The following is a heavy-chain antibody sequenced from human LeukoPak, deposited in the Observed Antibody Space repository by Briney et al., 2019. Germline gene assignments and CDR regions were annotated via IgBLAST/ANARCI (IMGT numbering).Heavy chain of an antibody. CDR3: ARGSSGWFNYYYYMDG. Sequence: ASVKLSCNASGYTFTSYDINWVRQATGQGLEWMGWMNPNSGNTGYAQKFQGRVTMTRHTSISTAYMELSSLRSEDTAVYYCARGSSGWFNYYYYMDGWGKGTTVTVSS. J-gene: IGHJ6*03. CDR2: MNPNSGNT. D-gene: IGHD6-19*01. CDR1: GYTFTSYD. V-gene: IGHV1-8*01.